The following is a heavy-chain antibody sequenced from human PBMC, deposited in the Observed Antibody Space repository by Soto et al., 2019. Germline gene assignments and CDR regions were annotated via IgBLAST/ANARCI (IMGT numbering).Heavy chain of an antibody. D-gene: IGHD2-15*01. J-gene: IGHJ4*01. CDR3: TTDSYSSMVVVRYDD. CDR2: IKSRALGGTT. V-gene: IGHV3-15*07. CDR1: GVPFSNAW. Sequence: GGSLRLSCAGSGVPFSNAWINWVRHVPGKGLEWVGRIKSRALGGTTDFAAPVRGRFAITRDDSRNVAYMQMNSLHTEDTAVYYCTTDSYSSMVVVRYDDWGHGSLVTVSS.